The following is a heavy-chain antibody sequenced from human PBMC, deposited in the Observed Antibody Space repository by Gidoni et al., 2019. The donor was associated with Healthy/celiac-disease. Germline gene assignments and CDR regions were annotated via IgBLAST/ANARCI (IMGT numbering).Heavy chain of an antibody. V-gene: IGHV3-23*01. CDR1: GFTFSSYA. CDR2: ISGSGGST. J-gene: IGHJ4*02. CDR3: AKDDRKAVTTDY. D-gene: IGHD4-17*01. Sequence: EVQLLESGGGLVQPGGSLRLSCAASGFTFSSYAMSWVRQAPGTGLEWVSAISGSGGSTFYADSVKGRFTISRDNSKNTLYLQMNSLRAEDTAVYYCAKDDRKAVTTDYWGQGTLVTVSS.